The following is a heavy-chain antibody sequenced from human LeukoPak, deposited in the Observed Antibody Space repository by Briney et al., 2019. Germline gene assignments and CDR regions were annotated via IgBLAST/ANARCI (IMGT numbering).Heavy chain of an antibody. CDR2: IIPIFGTA. CDR1: GYITTYG. D-gene: IGHD3-22*01. Sequence: SVKVSCKASGYITTYGISWVRQAPGQGLEWMGGIIPIFGTANYAQKFQGRVTITADKSTSTAYMELSSLRSEDTAVYYCASFSHYDSSGYYSLDVWGKGTTVTVSS. V-gene: IGHV1-69*06. CDR3: ASFSHYDSSGYYSLDV. J-gene: IGHJ6*04.